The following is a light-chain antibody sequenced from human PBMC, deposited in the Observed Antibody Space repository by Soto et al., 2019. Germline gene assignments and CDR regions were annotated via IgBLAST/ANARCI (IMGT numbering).Light chain of an antibody. CDR2: DAS. Sequence: DIQMTRSPSPMSASIGDRVTITCRASQGISNYLAWFQQKPGKVPRRLIYDASKLQTGVPSRFSGSGSGTEFTLTISSLQPEDFATYYCVQRDDYPITFGGGTKVEIK. CDR3: VQRDDYPIT. V-gene: IGKV1-17*03. CDR1: QGISNY. J-gene: IGKJ4*01.